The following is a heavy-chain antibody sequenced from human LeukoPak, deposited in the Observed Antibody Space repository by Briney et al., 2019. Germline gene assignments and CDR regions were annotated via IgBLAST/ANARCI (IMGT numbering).Heavy chain of an antibody. J-gene: IGHJ4*02. CDR2: ITPIFGTA. CDR3: ARASSDDTAMATPFAY. CDR1: GGTFSNYG. D-gene: IGHD5-18*01. V-gene: IGHV1-69*06. Sequence: GASVKVSCKASGGTFSNYGINWVRQAPGQGLEWMGGITPIFGTANYVQKFQGRVTITGDKSTSTAYMELSRLRSEDTATYYCARASSDDTAMATPFAYWGQGTLVIVSS.